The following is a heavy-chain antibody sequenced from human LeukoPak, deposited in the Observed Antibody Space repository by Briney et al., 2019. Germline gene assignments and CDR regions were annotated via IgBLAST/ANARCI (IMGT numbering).Heavy chain of an antibody. CDR2: ISSSSSYI. J-gene: IGHJ5*01. D-gene: IGHD2-2*01. CDR3: ARDRHAPGRYCSSTTCFPFDS. CDR1: GFTLSSYS. Sequence: GGSLRLSCATSGFTLSSYSMNWVRQAPGKGLEWVSSISSSSSYIYYADSVKGRFSISRDNAKNSLYLQMNSLRAEDTAVYYCARDRHAPGRYCSSTTCFPFDSWGQGTLVTVSS. V-gene: IGHV3-21*04.